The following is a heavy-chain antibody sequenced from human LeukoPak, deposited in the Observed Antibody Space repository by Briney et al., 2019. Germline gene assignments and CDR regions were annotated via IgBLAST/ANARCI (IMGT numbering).Heavy chain of an antibody. CDR3: ARPVLKGYDNCGY. CDR2: INPNSGGT. CDR1: GYTFTGYY. Sequence: GSVKVSCKASGYTFTGYYVHWVRQAPGQGLEWMGRINPNSGGTNYAQKFQGRVTMTRDTSISTAYMELSRLRSDDTAVYYCARPVLKGYDNCGYWGQGTLVTVSS. D-gene: IGHD1-20*01. J-gene: IGHJ4*02. V-gene: IGHV1-2*06.